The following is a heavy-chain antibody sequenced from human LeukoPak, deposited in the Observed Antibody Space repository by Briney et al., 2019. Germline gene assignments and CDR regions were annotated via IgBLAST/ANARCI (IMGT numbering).Heavy chain of an antibody. D-gene: IGHD4-17*01. J-gene: IGHJ4*02. CDR1: GFTFSSYG. Sequence: AGGSLSLSCAASGFTFSSYGMHWVRQAPGKGLEWVAVISYDGSNKYYADSVKGRFTISRDNSKNTLYLQMNSLRAEDTAVYYCTKDEAVTPTTAWSVYYFNYWGQGTLVTVSS. V-gene: IGHV3-30*18. CDR3: TKDEAVTPTTAWSVYYFNY. CDR2: ISYDGSNK.